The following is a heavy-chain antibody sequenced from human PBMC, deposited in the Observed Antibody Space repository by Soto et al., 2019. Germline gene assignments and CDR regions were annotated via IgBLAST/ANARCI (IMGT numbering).Heavy chain of an antibody. CDR1: GFTFSRYA. V-gene: IGHV3-30-3*01. J-gene: IGHJ6*02. D-gene: IGHD1-26*01. Sequence: QVQLVESGGGVVQPGRSLRLSCAASGFTFSRYAIHWVRQAPGKGLEWVAVISYDGNNKYYADSVKGRFTISRDNSKNTLYLQMNSLGPEDTAVYYCAKDVVRGASDFYGMDVWGQGTTVTVSS. CDR2: ISYDGNNK. CDR3: AKDVVRGASDFYGMDV.